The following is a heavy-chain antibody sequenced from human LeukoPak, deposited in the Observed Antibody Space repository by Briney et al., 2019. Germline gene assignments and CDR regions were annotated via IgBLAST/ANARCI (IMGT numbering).Heavy chain of an antibody. CDR1: GFTFSSYA. CDR2: ISGSGGST. Sequence: GGSLRLSCAASGFTFSSYAMSWVRQAPGKGLEWVSAISGSGGSTYYADSVKGRFTISRDNPKNTLYLQMNSLRAEDTAVYYCARQGTRIVTRYYFDYWGQGTLVTVSS. J-gene: IGHJ4*02. D-gene: IGHD2/OR15-2a*01. V-gene: IGHV3-23*01. CDR3: ARQGTRIVTRYYFDY.